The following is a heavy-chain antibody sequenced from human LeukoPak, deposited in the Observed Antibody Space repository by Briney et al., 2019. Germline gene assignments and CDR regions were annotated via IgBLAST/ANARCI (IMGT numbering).Heavy chain of an antibody. CDR2: ISAYNGNT. CDR1: GYTFTSYG. CDR3: ARALSGSYSDAFDI. J-gene: IGHJ3*02. V-gene: IGHV1-18*01. Sequence: ASVKVSCKASGYTFTSYGISWVRQAPGQGLEWMGWISAYNGNTNYAQKLQGRVTMTTDTSTSTAYMELRSLRSDDTAVYYCARALSGSYSDAFDIWGQGTMVTVSS. D-gene: IGHD1-26*01.